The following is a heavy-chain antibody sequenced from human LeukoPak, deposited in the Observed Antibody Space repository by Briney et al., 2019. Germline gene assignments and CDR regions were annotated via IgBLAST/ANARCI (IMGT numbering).Heavy chain of an antibody. Sequence: ASVKVSCKASGYTFTSYYMHWVRQAPGQGLEWMGWMNPNSGSTGYAQKFQGRVTMTRNTSISTAYMELSSLRSEDTAVYYCARSVSYGHYYYYYYYMDVWGKGTTVTISS. J-gene: IGHJ6*03. CDR1: GYTFTSYY. CDR2: MNPNSGST. CDR3: ARSVSYGHYYYYYYYMDV. V-gene: IGHV1-8*02. D-gene: IGHD5-18*01.